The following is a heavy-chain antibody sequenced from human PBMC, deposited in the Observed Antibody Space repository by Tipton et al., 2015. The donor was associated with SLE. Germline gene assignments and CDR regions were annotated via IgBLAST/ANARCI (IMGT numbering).Heavy chain of an antibody. D-gene: IGHD3-3*01. J-gene: IGHJ4*02. V-gene: IGHV4-59*12. Sequence: TLSLTCTVSVGSISSYYWSWIRQPPGKGLEWIGYIYYSGSTNYNPSLKSRVTISVDTSKNQFSLKLTSVTAADTAVYYCARGRTYYDYDYWGQGTLVTVSS. CDR1: VGSISSYY. CDR2: IYYSGST. CDR3: ARGRTYYDYDY.